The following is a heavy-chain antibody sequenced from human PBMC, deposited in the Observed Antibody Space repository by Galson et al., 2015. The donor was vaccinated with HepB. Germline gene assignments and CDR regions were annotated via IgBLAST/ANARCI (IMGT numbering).Heavy chain of an antibody. CDR2: IIPIFGTA. CDR3: ARSDCSSTSCYTLGYYYYYMDV. D-gene: IGHD2-2*02. J-gene: IGHJ6*03. CDR1: GGTFSSYA. V-gene: IGHV1-69*13. Sequence: SVKVSCKASGGTFSSYAISWVRQAPGQGLEWMGGIIPIFGTANYAQKFQGRVTITADESTSTAYTELSSLRSEDTAVYYCARSDCSSTSCYTLGYYYYYMDVWGKGTTVTVSS.